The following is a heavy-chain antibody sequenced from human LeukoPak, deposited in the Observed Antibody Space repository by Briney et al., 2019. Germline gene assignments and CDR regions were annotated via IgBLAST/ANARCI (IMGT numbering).Heavy chain of an antibody. D-gene: IGHD4-17*01. CDR1: GFTFSSYA. CDR2: ISGTGGST. Sequence: PGGSLRLSCAASGFTFSSYAMNWVRRAPGKGLEWVSTISGTGGSTYYADSVKGRFTISRDTSKNTLYLQMNSLRAEDTAVYYCAKGISSGDYGLHYWGQGTLVTVSS. CDR3: AKGISSGDYGLHY. J-gene: IGHJ4*02. V-gene: IGHV3-23*01.